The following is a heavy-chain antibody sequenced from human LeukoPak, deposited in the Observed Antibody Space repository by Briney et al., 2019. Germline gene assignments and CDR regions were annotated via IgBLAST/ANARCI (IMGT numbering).Heavy chain of an antibody. Sequence: RASVKVSCKASGYTFNNYGFIWVRPDPEKGLEWMGWIRADNGNTNYAQKLQERVTMTTDTSTTTAYLELRSLRSDDTAVYYCARVGLTWWDLPDFWGQGTLVTVSS. J-gene: IGHJ4*02. D-gene: IGHD1-26*01. CDR1: GYTFNNYG. CDR2: IRADNGNT. V-gene: IGHV1-18*01. CDR3: ARVGLTWWDLPDF.